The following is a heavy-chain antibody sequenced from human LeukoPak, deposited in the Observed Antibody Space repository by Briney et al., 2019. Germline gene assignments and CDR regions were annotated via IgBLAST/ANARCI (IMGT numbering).Heavy chain of an antibody. CDR2: IKSKTDGGTT. J-gene: IGHJ4*02. CDR3: AKDHQWGYGYYFDY. CDR1: GFTFSNAW. Sequence: GGSLRLSCEASGFTFSNAWMSRVRQAPGKGLEWVGRIKSKTDGGTTDYAAPVKGRFTISRDDSKNTLYLQMNSLRAEDTAVYYCAKDHQWGYGYYFDYWGQGALVTVSS. D-gene: IGHD5-18*01. V-gene: IGHV3-15*01.